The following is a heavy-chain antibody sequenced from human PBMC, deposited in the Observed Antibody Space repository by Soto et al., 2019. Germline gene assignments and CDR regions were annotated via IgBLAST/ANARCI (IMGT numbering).Heavy chain of an antibody. J-gene: IGHJ6*02. Sequence: VGSLRLSCAASGFTLSSYSMNWVRQAPGKGLEWVSYISSISSTIYYADSVKGRFTISRDNAKNSLYLQMNSLRDEDTAVYYCTRNGYSSSWYLGDYYGMDVWGQGSTVTVSS. CDR3: TRNGYSSSWYLGDYYGMDV. D-gene: IGHD6-13*01. CDR1: GFTLSSYS. CDR2: ISSISSTI. V-gene: IGHV3-48*02.